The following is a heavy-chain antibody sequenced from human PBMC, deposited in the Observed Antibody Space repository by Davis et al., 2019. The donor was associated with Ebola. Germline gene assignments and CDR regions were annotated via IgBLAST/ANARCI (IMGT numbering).Heavy chain of an antibody. CDR1: VITFSSYA. D-gene: IGHD3-16*01. V-gene: IGHV3-23*01. CDR2: ISGSGGIT. J-gene: IGHJ6*02. CDR3: ARDRPLDFFFGDYYGMDV. Sequence: PGGSLRLSCADSVITFSSYAMSWVRLAPGKGLEWVSGISGSGGITYHADSVKGRFTISRDNAKNSLYLQMNSLRAEDTAVYYCARDRPLDFFFGDYYGMDVWGQGTTVTVSS.